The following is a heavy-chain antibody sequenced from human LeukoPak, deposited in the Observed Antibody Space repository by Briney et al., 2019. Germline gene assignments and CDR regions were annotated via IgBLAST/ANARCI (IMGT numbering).Heavy chain of an antibody. CDR3: AKNRRPYCSGGSCYPDFDY. CDR2: IRYDGSNK. D-gene: IGHD2-15*01. J-gene: IGHJ4*02. V-gene: IGHV3-30*02. Sequence: PGGSLRLSCAASGFTFSSYGMHWVRQAPGKGLEWVAFIRYDGSNKYYADSVKGRFTISRDNSKNTLYLQMNSLRAEDTAVYYCAKNRRPYCSGGSCYPDFDYWGQGTLVTVSS. CDR1: GFTFSSYG.